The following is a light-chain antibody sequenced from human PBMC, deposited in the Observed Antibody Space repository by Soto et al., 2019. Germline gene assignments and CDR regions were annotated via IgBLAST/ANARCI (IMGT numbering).Light chain of an antibody. J-gene: IGKJ5*01. Sequence: EIVLTQSPATLSLSPGERATLSCRASQSVSSYLLWYQQKPGQAPRLLIYDASNRATGIPDRFSGSGSETDLNLTISRLEPEDFAVYYCQHRMNWPLTCGQGTRLEIK. CDR3: QHRMNWPLT. CDR2: DAS. CDR1: QSVSSY. V-gene: IGKV3-11*01.